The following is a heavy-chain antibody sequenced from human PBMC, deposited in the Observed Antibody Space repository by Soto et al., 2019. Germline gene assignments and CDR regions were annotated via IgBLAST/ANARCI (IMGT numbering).Heavy chain of an antibody. CDR3: ARGRPRDGYNSGHSDFDI. D-gene: IGHD5-12*01. V-gene: IGHV4-59*01. CDR1: GVAISSDY. CDR2: IYSRWNT. J-gene: IGHJ3*02. Sequence: SETLSLTCTVSGVAISSDYLSCIRHSPGKGLEWIGYIYSRWNTNYNPSLKSRVTISVDTSKTQFSLNLSSVTAADTAVYYCARGRPRDGYNSGHSDFDIWGKGKMVT.